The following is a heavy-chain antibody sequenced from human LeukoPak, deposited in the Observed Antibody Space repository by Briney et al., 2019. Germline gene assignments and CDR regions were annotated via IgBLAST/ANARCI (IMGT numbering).Heavy chain of an antibody. CDR1: GFIFTNYN. Sequence: GGSLRLSCAASGFIFTNYNLNWVRLAPGKGLEWISSITSSSYMFYSDSVKGRFTISRDNTKNSLYLQMNSLRPEDMAVYYCARDRYFSDSSGYPYDIWGQGTMVTVSS. V-gene: IGHV3-21*01. CDR2: ITSSSYM. D-gene: IGHD3-22*01. CDR3: ARDRYFSDSSGYPYDI. J-gene: IGHJ3*02.